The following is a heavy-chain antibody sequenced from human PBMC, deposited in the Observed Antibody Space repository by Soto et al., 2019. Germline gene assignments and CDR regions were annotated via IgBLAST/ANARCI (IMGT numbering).Heavy chain of an antibody. CDR1: GFSFSDYY. CDR2: ISGSGDNI. J-gene: IGHJ5*02. Sequence: QVQLVESGGGLVKPGGSLRVSCAASGFSFSDYYMTWIRQAPGKGLEWVSYISGSGDNIHYADSVKGRFTISRDNAKNSLYLQMDSLRVEDTAVYYCARGACITCYYVDWFDTWGLGTLVTVSS. V-gene: IGHV3-11*01. D-gene: IGHD2-15*01. CDR3: ARGACITCYYVDWFDT.